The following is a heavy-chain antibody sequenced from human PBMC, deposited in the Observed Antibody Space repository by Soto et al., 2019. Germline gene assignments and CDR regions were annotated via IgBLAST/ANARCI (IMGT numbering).Heavy chain of an antibody. Sequence: ASVKVSCKASGYTFTSYGISWVRQAPGQGLEWMGWISAYNGNTNYAQKLQGRVTMTTDISTSTAYMELRSLRSDDTAVYYCARGDRATNYYYYGMDVRGQGTTVTVSS. CDR1: GYTFTSYG. J-gene: IGHJ6*02. D-gene: IGHD1-26*01. CDR3: ARGDRATNYYYYGMDV. V-gene: IGHV1-18*01. CDR2: ISAYNGNT.